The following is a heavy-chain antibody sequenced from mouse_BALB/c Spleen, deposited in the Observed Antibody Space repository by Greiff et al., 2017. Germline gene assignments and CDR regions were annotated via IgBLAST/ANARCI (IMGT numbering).Heavy chain of an antibody. V-gene: IGHV14-3*02. CDR3: ASDYGDYVDY. CDR1: GFNIKDTY. D-gene: IGHD2-13*01. CDR2: IDPANGNT. Sequence: VQLQQSGAELVKPGASVKLSCTASGFNIKDTYMHWVKQRPEQGLEWIGRIDPANGNTKYDPKFQGKATITADTSSNTAYLQLSSLTSEDTAVYYCASDYGDYVDYWGQGTSVTVSA. J-gene: IGHJ4*01.